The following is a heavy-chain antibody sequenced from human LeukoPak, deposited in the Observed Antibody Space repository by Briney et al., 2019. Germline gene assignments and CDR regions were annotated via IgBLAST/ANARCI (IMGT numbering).Heavy chain of an antibody. Sequence: SETLSLTCTVSGGSITGYSWSWFRQSPVKGLEWIGYISYRGATNSNPSLKSRVTVSLDMSKNQFSLKLNSVTAADTAVYYCARGTAAVYWGQGTLVTVSP. V-gene: IGHV4-59*01. CDR1: GGSITGYS. CDR3: ARGTAAVY. CDR2: ISYRGAT. J-gene: IGHJ4*02. D-gene: IGHD6-25*01.